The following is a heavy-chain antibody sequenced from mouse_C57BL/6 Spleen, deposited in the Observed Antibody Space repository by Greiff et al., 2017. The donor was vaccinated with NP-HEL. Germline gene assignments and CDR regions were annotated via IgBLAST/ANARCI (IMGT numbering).Heavy chain of an antibody. Sequence: EVKLVESGGGLVKPGGSLKLSCAASGFTFSDYGMHWVRQAPEQGLEWVAYISSGSSTIYYADTVKGRFTISRDNAKNTLFLQMTSLRSEDTAMCYCAYLDYSGYYSMDYWGKVTSVTVSS. D-gene: IGHD2-4*01. V-gene: IGHV5-17*01. J-gene: IGHJ4*01. CDR3: AYLDYSGYYSMDY. CDR1: GFTFSDYG. CDR2: ISSGSSTI.